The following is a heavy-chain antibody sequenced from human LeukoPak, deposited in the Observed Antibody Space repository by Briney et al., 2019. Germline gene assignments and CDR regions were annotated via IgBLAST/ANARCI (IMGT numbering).Heavy chain of an antibody. V-gene: IGHV3-30*03. J-gene: IGHJ4*02. CDR2: ISYDGSNK. CDR3: ARPQFTMVRGALDY. D-gene: IGHD3-10*01. Sequence: PGRSLRLSCAASGFTFSSDGMHWVRQAPGKGLEWVAVISYDGSNKYYADSVKGRFTISRDNSKNTLYLQMNSLRAEDTAVYYCARPQFTMVRGALDYWGQGTLVTVSS. CDR1: GFTFSSDG.